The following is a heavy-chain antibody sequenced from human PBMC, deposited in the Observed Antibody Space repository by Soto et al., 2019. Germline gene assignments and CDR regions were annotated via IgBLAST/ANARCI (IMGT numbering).Heavy chain of an antibody. CDR3: AREDGSCYCFDY. V-gene: IGHV4-31*03. J-gene: IGHJ4*02. CDR2: TYYSGST. D-gene: IGHD2-15*01. CDR1: GGSISSGGYY. Sequence: SETLSLTCTVSGGSISSGGYYWSWIRQHPGKGLEWIGYTYYSGSTYYNPSLKSRVTISVDTSKNQFSLKLSSVTAADTAVYYCAREDGSCYCFDYWGQGTLVTVSS.